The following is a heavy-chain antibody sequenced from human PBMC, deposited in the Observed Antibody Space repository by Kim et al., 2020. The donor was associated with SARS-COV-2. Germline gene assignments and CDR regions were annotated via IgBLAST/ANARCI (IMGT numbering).Heavy chain of an antibody. CDR1: GFTFDDYA. CDR3: ARGLDGYNDRYLEY. Sequence: GGSLRLSCTASGFTFDDYAMHWVRQAPGKGLEWISAIDWSSANIDYADSVKGRFTTSRDNDKNSLYLQMSGLRPEDTALYYCARGLDGYNDRYLEYWGQGTLVAVSS. J-gene: IGHJ4*02. V-gene: IGHV3-9*01. D-gene: IGHD5-12*01. CDR2: IDWSSANI.